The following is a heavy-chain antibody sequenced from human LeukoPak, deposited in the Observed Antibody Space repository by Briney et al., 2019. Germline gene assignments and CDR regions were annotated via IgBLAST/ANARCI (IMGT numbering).Heavy chain of an antibody. CDR1: GFTVSSNY. V-gene: IGHV3-66*02. D-gene: IGHD3-3*01. J-gene: IGHJ4*02. CDR2: IYSGGST. Sequence: GGSLRLSCAASGFTVSSNYMSWVRQAPGKGLEWVSVIYSGGSTYYADSVKGRFTISRDNSKNTLYLQMNSLRAEDTAVYYCAKEATIFGVVINYFDYWGQGTLVTVSS. CDR3: AKEATIFGVVINYFDY.